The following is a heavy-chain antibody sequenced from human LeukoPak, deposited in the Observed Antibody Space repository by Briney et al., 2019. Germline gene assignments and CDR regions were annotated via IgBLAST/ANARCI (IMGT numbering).Heavy chain of an antibody. CDR1: GNTFTYYA. CDR2: INADNGNT. V-gene: IGHV1-3*01. D-gene: IGHD4-17*01. J-gene: IGHJ4*02. CDR3: ARERGNGGYVH. Sequence: ASVNISCKASGNTFTYYAMHWVRQAPGQRLEWMAWINADNGNTKYSQKFQGRVTITRDTSASTAYMELSSLRSEDTAMYYCARERGNGGYVHWGQGTLVTVSS.